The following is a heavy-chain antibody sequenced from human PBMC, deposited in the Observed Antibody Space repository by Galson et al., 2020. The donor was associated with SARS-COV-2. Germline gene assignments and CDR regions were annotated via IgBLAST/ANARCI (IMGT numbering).Heavy chain of an antibody. D-gene: IGHD3-10*01. J-gene: IGHJ4*02. Sequence: ASVKVSCKVSGYTLTELSMHWVRQAPGKGLEWMGGLDPEDGETIYAQKFQGRVTMTEDTSTDTAYMELSSLRSEDTAVYYCATVFAVRGDLPACFDYWGQGTLVTVSS. V-gene: IGHV1-24*01. CDR3: ATVFAVRGDLPACFDY. CDR2: LDPEDGET. CDR1: GYTLTELS.